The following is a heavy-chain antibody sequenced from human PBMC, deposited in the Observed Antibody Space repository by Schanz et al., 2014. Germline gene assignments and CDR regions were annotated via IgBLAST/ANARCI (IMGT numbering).Heavy chain of an antibody. V-gene: IGHV4-31*03. Sequence: QVQLQESGPGLVKPSQTLSLTCTVSGGSVSSGGDYWSWIRQHPGKGLEWIGFISYSGSTYYNPSLKSRFAISVDKTKNQFSLKVTSMTAADTTVYYCARGHRPHGITVAARGFDPWGQGTLVTVSS. J-gene: IGHJ5*02. CDR1: GGSVSSGGDY. CDR2: ISYSGST. D-gene: IGHD6-19*01. CDR3: ARGHRPHGITVAARGFDP.